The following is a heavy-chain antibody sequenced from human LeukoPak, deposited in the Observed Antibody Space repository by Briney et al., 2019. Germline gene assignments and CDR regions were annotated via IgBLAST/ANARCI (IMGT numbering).Heavy chain of an antibody. V-gene: IGHV3-48*01. CDR2: ISSSGSTI. CDR1: GFTFSSYS. D-gene: IGHD1-26*01. CDR3: ARDGRSGSSQGSAY. Sequence: GGSLRLSCAASGFTFSSYSMNWVRQAPGKGLEWVPYISSSGSTIYYADSVKGRFTISRDNAKNSLYLQMNSLRAEDTAVYYCARDGRSGSSQGSAYWGQGTLVTVSS. J-gene: IGHJ4*02.